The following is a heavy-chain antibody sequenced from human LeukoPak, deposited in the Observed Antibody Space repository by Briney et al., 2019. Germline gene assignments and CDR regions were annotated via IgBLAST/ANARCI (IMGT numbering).Heavy chain of an antibody. CDR2: ISAYNGNT. D-gene: IGHD2-2*01. V-gene: IGHV1-18*01. CDR1: GYTFTCYG. Sequence: GASVKVSCKASGYTFTCYGISWVRQAPGQGLEWMGWISAYNGNTNYAQELQGRVTMTTDTSTSTAYMELRSLRSDDTAVYYCARDFIVVVPAATLYYYYGKDVWGQGTTVTVSS. CDR3: ARDFIVVVPAATLYYYYGKDV. J-gene: IGHJ6*02.